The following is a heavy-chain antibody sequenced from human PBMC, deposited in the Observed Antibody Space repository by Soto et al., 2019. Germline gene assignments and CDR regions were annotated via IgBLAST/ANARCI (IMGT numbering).Heavy chain of an antibody. Sequence: ASVKVSCKASGYTFTSYGISWVRQAPGQGLEWMGWISAYNGNTNYAQKLQGRVTMTTDTSTSTAYMELRSLRSDDTAVYYCARVGEIRYCSSTRCYAVGAFDIWGQGTMVTVSS. J-gene: IGHJ3*02. D-gene: IGHD2-2*01. CDR3: ARVGEIRYCSSTRCYAVGAFDI. CDR2: ISAYNGNT. CDR1: GYTFTSYG. V-gene: IGHV1-18*01.